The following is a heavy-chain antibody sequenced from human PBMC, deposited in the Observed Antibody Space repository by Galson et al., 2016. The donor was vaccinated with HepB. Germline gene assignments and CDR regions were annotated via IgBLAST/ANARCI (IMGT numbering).Heavy chain of an antibody. CDR1: GYNLMNFG. J-gene: IGHJ4*02. D-gene: IGHD1-26*01. CDR3: ARGGGTVVGVNLDF. V-gene: IGHV1-18*01. CDR2: VSANNRNT. Sequence: SVKVSCKASGYNLMNFGISWVRQAPGQGLEWMGWVSANNRNTNYAQDFQDRVTLTTDTSTNTAYMELRSLRSDDTGVYFCARGGGTVVGVNLDFWGQGTLVTVSA.